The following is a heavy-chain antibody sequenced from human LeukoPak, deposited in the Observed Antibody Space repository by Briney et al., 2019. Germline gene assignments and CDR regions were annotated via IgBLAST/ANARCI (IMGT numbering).Heavy chain of an antibody. D-gene: IGHD5-18*01. Sequence: PGGSLRLSCAASGFSFSSYAMSWVRQAPGKGLEWVSAITGSGASTYYADSVRGRFTISRDNSENTLFLQLDSLRVEDTAVYYCAKEDPAIILGIDYWGQGALVIVSS. CDR1: GFSFSSYA. CDR3: AKEDPAIILGIDY. CDR2: ITGSGAST. V-gene: IGHV3-23*01. J-gene: IGHJ4*02.